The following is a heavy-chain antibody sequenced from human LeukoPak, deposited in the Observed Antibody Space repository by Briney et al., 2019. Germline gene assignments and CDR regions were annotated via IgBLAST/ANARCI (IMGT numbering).Heavy chain of an antibody. CDR3: ARHVHVSMIVVILSDYFDY. V-gene: IGHV4-34*01. CDR2: VSHTGTI. CDR1: GGSFSGHS. D-gene: IGHD3-22*01. Sequence: SETLSLTCAVYGGSFSGHSWSWIRQAPGKGLEWIGEVSHTGTINYNPSLKSRVTISADTSKNQFSLRLSSVTAADTAVYYCARHVHVSMIVVILSDYFDYWGRGTLVSVSS. J-gene: IGHJ4*02.